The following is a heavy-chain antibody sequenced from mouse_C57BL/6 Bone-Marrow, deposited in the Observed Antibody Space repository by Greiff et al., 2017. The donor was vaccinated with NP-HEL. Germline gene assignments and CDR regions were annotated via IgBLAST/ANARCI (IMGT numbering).Heavy chain of an antibody. CDR3: ARGNSRRFAY. V-gene: IGHV1-26*01. CDR1: GYTFTDYY. Sequence: EVQLQQSGPELVKPGASVKISCKASGYTFTDYYMNWVKQSHGKSLEWIGDINPNNGGTSYNQKFKGKATLTVDKSSSTAYMELRSLTSEDSAVYYCARGNSRRFAYWGQGTLVTVSA. D-gene: IGHD2-1*01. J-gene: IGHJ3*01. CDR2: INPNNGGT.